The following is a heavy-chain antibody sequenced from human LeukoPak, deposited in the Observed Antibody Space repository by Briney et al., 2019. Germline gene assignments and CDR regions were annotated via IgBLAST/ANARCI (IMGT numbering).Heavy chain of an antibody. V-gene: IGHV1-24*01. CDR3: ATTPVPNYYDSSGYYYNWFDP. CDR2: FDPEDGET. D-gene: IGHD3-22*01. J-gene: IGHJ5*02. CDR1: GYTLTELS. Sequence: GASVKVSCKVSGYTLTELSMHWVRQAPGKGLEWMGGFDPEDGETIYAQKSQGRVTMTEDTSTDTAYMELSSLRSEDTAVYYCATTPVPNYYDSSGYYYNWFDPWGQGTLVTVSS.